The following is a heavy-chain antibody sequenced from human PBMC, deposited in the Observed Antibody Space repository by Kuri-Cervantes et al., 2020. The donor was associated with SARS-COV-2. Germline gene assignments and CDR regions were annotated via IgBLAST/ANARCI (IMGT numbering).Heavy chain of an antibody. Sequence: SETLSLTCTVSGGSISSHYWSWVRQPPGKGLEWIGYIYYSGSTNYNPSLKSRVTISVDTSKNQFSLKLSSVTAADTAVYYCARDKDGSGSLWFGPWGQGTLVTVSS. CDR2: IYYSGST. V-gene: IGHV4-59*11. D-gene: IGHD3-10*01. CDR1: GGSISSHY. J-gene: IGHJ5*02. CDR3: ARDKDGSGSLWFGP.